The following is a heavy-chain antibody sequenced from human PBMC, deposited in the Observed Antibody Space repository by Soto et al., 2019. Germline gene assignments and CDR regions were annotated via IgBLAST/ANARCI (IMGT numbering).Heavy chain of an antibody. Sequence: EALKITWKGSGYSFTSYWISWARQMPGKGLELMGRIDRSDSYTKYSPSFQGHVTISADKSISTAYLQWSSLKASDTAMYYCARRRVVPAAKQRYEYYGMDXWGQWTTGTV. CDR3: ARRRVVPAAKQRYEYYGMDX. D-gene: IGHD2-2*01. V-gene: IGHV5-10-1*01. CDR1: GYSFTSYW. J-gene: IGHJ6*02. CDR2: IDRSDSYT.